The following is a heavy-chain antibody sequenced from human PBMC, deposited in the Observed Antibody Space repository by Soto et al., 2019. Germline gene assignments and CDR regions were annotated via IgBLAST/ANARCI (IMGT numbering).Heavy chain of an antibody. Sequence: EVQLLESGGGLVQPGGSLRLSCAASGFTFSSYAMSWVRQAPGKGLEWVSAISGSGGSTYYADSVKGRFTISRDNSKNXXXLXXXXXXXXXXXXXXXXXXXXXXXXXXXTQTFDYWGQGTLVTVSS. CDR1: GFTFSSYA. CDR3: XXXXXXXXXXXXTQTFDY. CDR2: ISGSGGST. D-gene: IGHD2-15*01. J-gene: IGHJ4*02. V-gene: IGHV3-23*01.